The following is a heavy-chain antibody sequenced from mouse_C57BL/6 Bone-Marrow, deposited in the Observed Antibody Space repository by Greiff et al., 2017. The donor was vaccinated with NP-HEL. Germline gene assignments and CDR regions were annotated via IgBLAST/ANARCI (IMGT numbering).Heavy chain of an antibody. CDR3: ARAAYYSNLAWFAY. V-gene: IGHV3-6*01. CDR1: GYSITSGYY. CDR2: IRYDGSN. Sequence: ESGPGLVKPSQSLSLTCSVTGYSITSGYYWNWIRQFPGNKLEWVGYIRYDGSNNYNPYLKNRISITRDTSKNPFFLKLNSVTTEDTATYYCARAAYYSNLAWFAYWGQGTLVTVSA. J-gene: IGHJ3*01. D-gene: IGHD2-5*01.